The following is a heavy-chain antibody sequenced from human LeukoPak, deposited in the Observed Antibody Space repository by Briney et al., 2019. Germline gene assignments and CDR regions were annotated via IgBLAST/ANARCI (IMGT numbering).Heavy chain of an antibody. Sequence: GGSLRLSCVASGFTYANYAMNWVRQAPGKRLEWVASITGTGGRGGIYYADSVKGRFTIARDNSKNTLFLQMSSLRAEDTAVYHCAKGDRGHCTGVKCYPFDYWGQGTVVTVSS. D-gene: IGHD2-8*02. CDR1: GFTYANYA. J-gene: IGHJ4*02. CDR2: ITGTGGRGGI. CDR3: AKGDRGHCTGVKCYPFDY. V-gene: IGHV3-23*01.